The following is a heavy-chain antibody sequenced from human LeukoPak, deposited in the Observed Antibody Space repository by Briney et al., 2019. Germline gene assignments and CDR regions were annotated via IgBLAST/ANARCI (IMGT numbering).Heavy chain of an antibody. V-gene: IGHV4-34*01. D-gene: IGHD5-18*01. CDR3: AVEDTARRPGRTVDI. Sequence: PSEPLSLTCAVYGGSFSGYYWSWLRQPPGKGLEGIGEINHSGSNNYNPSLKSRVTISVDTSKYQFSLKLSSVTAADTAVYYCAVEDTARRPGRTVDIWGQGTMVTVSS. J-gene: IGHJ3*02. CDR2: INHSGSN. CDR1: GGSFSGYY.